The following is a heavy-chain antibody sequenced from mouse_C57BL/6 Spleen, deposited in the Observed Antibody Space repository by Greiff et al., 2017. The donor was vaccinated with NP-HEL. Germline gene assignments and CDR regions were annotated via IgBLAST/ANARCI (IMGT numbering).Heavy chain of an antibody. CDR1: GYTFTSYW. CDR2: IHPNSGST. CDR3: ARGYDYDARAYFDY. Sequence: QVQLQQPGAELVKPGASVKLSCKASGYTFTSYWMHWVKQRPGQGLEWIGMIHPNSGSTNYNEKFKSKATLTVDKSSSTAYMQLSSLTSEDSAVYYCARGYDYDARAYFDYWGKGTTLTVSS. J-gene: IGHJ2*01. V-gene: IGHV1-64*01. D-gene: IGHD2-4*01.